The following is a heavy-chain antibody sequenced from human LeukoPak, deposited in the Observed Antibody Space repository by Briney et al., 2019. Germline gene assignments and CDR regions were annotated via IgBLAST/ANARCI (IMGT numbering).Heavy chain of an antibody. D-gene: IGHD3-16*01. J-gene: IGHJ4*02. CDR1: GGSISSSSYY. V-gene: IGHV4-39*01. CDR3: ARSVRAGGYYFDY. CDR2: IYYSGST. Sequence: PSETLSHTCTVSGGSISSSSYYWGWIRQPPGKGLEWIGSIYYSGSTYYNPSLRSRVTISVDTSKNQFSLKLSSVTAADTAVYYCARSVRAGGYYFDYWGQGTLVTVSS.